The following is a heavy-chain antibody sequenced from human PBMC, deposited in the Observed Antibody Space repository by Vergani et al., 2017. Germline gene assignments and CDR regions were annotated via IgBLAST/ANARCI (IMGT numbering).Heavy chain of an antibody. CDR3: AKDLSPDTSCYRD. CDR1: GFTFSSYA. D-gene: IGHD2-2*02. CDR2: ISGSGGST. V-gene: IGHV3-23*01. J-gene: IGHJ4*02. Sequence: EVQLLESGGGLIQPGGSLRVSCAASGFTFSSYAMSWVRQAPGKGLEWVSAISGSGGSTYYADSVKGRFTISRDNSKNTLYLQMNSLRAEDTAVYYCAKDLSPDTSCYRDWGQGTLVTVSS.